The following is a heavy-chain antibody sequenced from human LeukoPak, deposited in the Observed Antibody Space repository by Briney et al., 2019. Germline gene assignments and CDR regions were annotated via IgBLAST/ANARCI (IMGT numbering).Heavy chain of an antibody. D-gene: IGHD3-3*01. CDR3: ARGKSGYSP. CDR1: GYTFIENY. CDR2: INPHTCAA. J-gene: IGHJ4*02. V-gene: IGHV1-2*02. Sequence: GASVKVSCKVSGYTFIENYIHWVRQAPAQGLEWMGLINPHTCAANYSQKFQGRVTMTRDTSISTAYMRLTRLKFDDTAVYYSARGKSGYSPWGQGTPVTVPS.